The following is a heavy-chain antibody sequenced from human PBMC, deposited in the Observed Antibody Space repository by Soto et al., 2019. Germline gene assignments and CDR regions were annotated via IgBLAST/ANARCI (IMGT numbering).Heavy chain of an antibody. CDR2: ISSSSSYT. CDR1: GFTFSDYY. V-gene: IGHV3-11*05. D-gene: IGHD3-22*01. J-gene: IGHJ4*02. Sequence: GGSLRLSCAASGFTFSDYYMSWIRQAPGKGLEWVSYISSSSSYTNYADSVKGRFTISRDNAKNSLYLQMNSLRAEDTAVYYCARGGGSGYYTIDYWGQGTLVTVS. CDR3: ARGGGSGYYTIDY.